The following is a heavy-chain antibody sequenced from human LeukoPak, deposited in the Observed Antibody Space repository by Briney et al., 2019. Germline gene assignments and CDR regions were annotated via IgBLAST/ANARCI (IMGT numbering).Heavy chain of an antibody. J-gene: IGHJ5*02. CDR3: ARGALYCSSTSCQTSDWFDP. V-gene: IGHV1-69*05. CDR2: IIPIFGTA. D-gene: IGHD2-2*01. Sequence: SVKVSCKASGGTFSSYAISWVRQAPGQGLEWMGRIIPIFGTANYAQKFQGRVTITTDESTSTAYMELSSLRSEDTAVYYCARGALYCSSTSCQTSDWFDPWGQGTLVTVSS. CDR1: GGTFSSYA.